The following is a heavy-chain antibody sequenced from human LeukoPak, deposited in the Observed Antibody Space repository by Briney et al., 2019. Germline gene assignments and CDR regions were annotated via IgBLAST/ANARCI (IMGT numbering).Heavy chain of an antibody. D-gene: IGHD6-19*01. CDR3: ARAPLAVAGTGYFDY. J-gene: IGHJ4*02. Sequence: ASVKVSCKASGGTFSSYAISWVRQAPGQWLEWMGGIIPIFGTANYAQKFQGRVTITADESTSTAYMELSSLRSEDTAVYYCARAPLAVAGTGYFDYWGQGTLVTVSS. CDR2: IIPIFGTA. V-gene: IGHV1-69*13. CDR1: GGTFSSYA.